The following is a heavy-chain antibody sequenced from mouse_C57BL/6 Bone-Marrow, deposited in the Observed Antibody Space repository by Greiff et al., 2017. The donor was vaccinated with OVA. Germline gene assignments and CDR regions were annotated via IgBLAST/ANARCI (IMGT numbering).Heavy chain of an antibody. J-gene: IGHJ2*01. CDR3: AKARDPYYFDY. CDR1: GYTFTSYW. V-gene: IGHV1-50*01. Sequence: QVQLQQSGAELVKPGASVKLSCKASGYTFTSYWMQWVKQRPGQGLEWIGEIDPSDSYTNYNQKFKGKATLTVDTSSSTAYMQLSGLTSEGSAVYYCAKARDPYYFDYWGQGTTLTVSS. CDR2: IDPSDSYT.